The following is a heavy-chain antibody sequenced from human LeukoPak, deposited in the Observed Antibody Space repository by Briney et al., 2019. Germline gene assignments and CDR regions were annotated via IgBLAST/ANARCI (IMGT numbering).Heavy chain of an antibody. CDR2: INHSGST. CDR3: ARLGYCTNGVCYGYYYGVDV. CDR1: GGSFSGYY. D-gene: IGHD2-8*01. V-gene: IGHV4-34*01. J-gene: IGHJ6*02. Sequence: SETLSLTCAVYGGSFSGYYWSWIRQPPGKGLEWIGEINHSGSTNYNPSLKSRVTISVDTSKNQFSLKLSSVTAADTAVYYCARLGYCTNGVCYGYYYGVDVWGQGTTVTVSS.